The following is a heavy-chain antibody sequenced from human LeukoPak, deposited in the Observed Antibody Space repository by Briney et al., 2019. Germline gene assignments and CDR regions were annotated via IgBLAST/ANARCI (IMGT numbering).Heavy chain of an antibody. V-gene: IGHV3-15*01. CDR3: TTEYSGSSWATGLFDY. CDR1: GFTFSRYS. Sequence: GGSLRLSCAASGFTFSRYSMNWVRQAPGKGLEWVGRIKSKTDGGTTDYAAPVKGRFTISRDDSKNTLYLQMNSLKTEDTAVYYCTTEYSGSSWATGLFDYWGQGTLVTVSS. J-gene: IGHJ4*02. D-gene: IGHD1-26*01. CDR2: IKSKTDGGTT.